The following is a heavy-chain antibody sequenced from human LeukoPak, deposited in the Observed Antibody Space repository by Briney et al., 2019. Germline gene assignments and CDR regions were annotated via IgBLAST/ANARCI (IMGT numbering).Heavy chain of an antibody. CDR1: GLTFSSYA. D-gene: IGHD2-8*01. CDR3: AKGHCTNGVCHLDY. CDR2: IVGSGDST. V-gene: IGHV3-23*01. Sequence: GGSLRLSCVASGLTFSSYAMSWVRQAPGKGLEWVSVIVGSGDSTYYADSVKGRFTISRDNSKNTLYLQMNSLRAEDTAVYYCAKGHCTNGVCHLDYWGQGTLVTVSS. J-gene: IGHJ4*02.